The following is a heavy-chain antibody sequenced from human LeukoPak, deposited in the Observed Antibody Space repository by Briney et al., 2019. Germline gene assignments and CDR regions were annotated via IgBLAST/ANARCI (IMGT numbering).Heavy chain of an antibody. J-gene: IGHJ6*03. Sequence: GGSLRLSCAASGFTFGSYAMHWVRQAPGKGLEWVAVISYDGSNKYYADSVKGRFTISRDNSKNTLYLQMNGLRAEDTAVYYCAREWTGPYDILTGYYKYYYMDVWGKGTTVTVSS. V-gene: IGHV3-30-3*01. CDR2: ISYDGSNK. CDR3: AREWTGPYDILTGYYKYYYMDV. D-gene: IGHD3-9*01. CDR1: GFTFGSYA.